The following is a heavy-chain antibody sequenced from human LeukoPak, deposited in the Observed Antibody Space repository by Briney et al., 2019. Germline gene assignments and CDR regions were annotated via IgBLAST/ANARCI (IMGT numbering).Heavy chain of an antibody. Sequence: SKTLSLTCTVSGGSISSSSYYWGWVRQPPGKGLEWIGSIYYSGSTYYNPSLKSRVTISVDTSKNQFSLKLSSVTAADTAVYYCARRLDAFDIWGQGTMVTVSS. D-gene: IGHD3-16*01. CDR2: IYYSGST. CDR1: GGSISSSSYY. V-gene: IGHV4-39*01. J-gene: IGHJ3*02. CDR3: ARRLDAFDI.